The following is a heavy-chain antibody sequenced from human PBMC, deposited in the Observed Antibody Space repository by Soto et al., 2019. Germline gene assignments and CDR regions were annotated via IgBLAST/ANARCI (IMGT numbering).Heavy chain of an antibody. CDR2: FDPEDGET. D-gene: IGHD3-22*01. Sequence: ASVKVSWKVSGYTLTELSMHCVRQAPGKGLEWMGGFDPEDGETIYAQKFQGRVTMTEDTSTDTAYMELSSLRSEDTAVYYCATDQSLVSYYYDSSGYRNAFDIWGQGTMVTVSS. J-gene: IGHJ3*02. CDR3: ATDQSLVSYYYDSSGYRNAFDI. V-gene: IGHV1-24*01. CDR1: GYTLTELS.